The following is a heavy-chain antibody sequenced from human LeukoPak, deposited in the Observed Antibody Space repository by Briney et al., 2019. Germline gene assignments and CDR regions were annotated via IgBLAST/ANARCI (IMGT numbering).Heavy chain of an antibody. V-gene: IGHV4-59*01. CDR3: ARDSIVVVPAATDAFDI. CDR1: GGSISSYY. J-gene: IGHJ3*02. D-gene: IGHD2-2*01. CDR2: IYYSGST. Sequence: SETLSLTCTVSGGSISSYYWSWIRQPPGKGLEWIGYIYYSGSTNYNPSLKSRVTISVDTSKNQFSLKLSSVTAADTAVYYCARDSIVVVPAATDAFDIWGQGTMVTVSS.